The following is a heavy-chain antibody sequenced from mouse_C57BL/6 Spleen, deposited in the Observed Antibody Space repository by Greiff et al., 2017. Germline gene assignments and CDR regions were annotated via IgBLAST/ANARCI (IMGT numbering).Heavy chain of an antibody. CDR2: IRSKSNNYAT. CDR1: GFSFNTYA. D-gene: IGHD2-3*01. J-gene: IGHJ1*03. Sequence: GGGLVQPKGSLKLSCAASGFSFNTYAMNWVRQAPGKGLEWVARIRSKSNNYATYYADSVKDRFTISRDDSESMLYLQMNNLKTEDTAMYYCVRHPDGYYPYWYFDVWGTGTTVTVSS. V-gene: IGHV10-1*01. CDR3: VRHPDGYYPYWYFDV.